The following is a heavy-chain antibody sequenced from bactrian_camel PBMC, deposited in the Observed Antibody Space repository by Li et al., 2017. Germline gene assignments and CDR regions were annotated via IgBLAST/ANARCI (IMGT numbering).Heavy chain of an antibody. CDR3: AADSINMQLARDYSH. Sequence: QVQLVESGGGSVQAGGSLRLSCAASGYTGSTNCMAWFRQAPGKEREGVAALFTAVESTYYADSVKGRFTISKDNVKNTLYLQMNSLQLEDSAMYYCAADSINMQLARDYSHWGQGTQVTVS. D-gene: IGHD2*01. CDR2: LFTAVEST. V-gene: IGHV3S1*01. CDR1: GYTGSTNC. J-gene: IGHJ4*01.